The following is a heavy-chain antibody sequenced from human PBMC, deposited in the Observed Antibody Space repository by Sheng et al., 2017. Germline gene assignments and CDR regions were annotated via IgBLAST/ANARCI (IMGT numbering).Heavy chain of an antibody. J-gene: IGHJ4*02. D-gene: IGHD6-6*01. CDR1: GFTFSSYG. CDR2: IWYDGSNK. V-gene: IGHV3-33*01. Sequence: QVQLVESGGGVVQPGRSLRLSCAASGFTFSSYGMHWVRQAPGKGLEWVAVIWYDGSNKYYADSVKGRFTISRDNSKNTLYLQMNSLRAEDTAVYYCARDGSGIAAPSDYWGQGTLVTVSS. CDR3: ARDGSGIAAPSDY.